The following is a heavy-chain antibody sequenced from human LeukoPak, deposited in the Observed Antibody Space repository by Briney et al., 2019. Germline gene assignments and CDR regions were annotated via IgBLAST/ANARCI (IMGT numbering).Heavy chain of an antibody. CDR1: GFTFSNAW. J-gene: IGHJ4*02. CDR2: IKIKTDGGTT. CDR3: TTDAPDYGDYAGDLDY. D-gene: IGHD4-17*01. V-gene: IGHV3-15*01. Sequence: GGSLRLSCAASGFTFSNAWMSWVRQAPGKGLEWVGRIKIKTDGGTTDYAAPVKGRFTISRDDSKNTLYLQMNSLKTEDTAVYYCTTDAPDYGDYAGDLDYWGQGTLVTVSS.